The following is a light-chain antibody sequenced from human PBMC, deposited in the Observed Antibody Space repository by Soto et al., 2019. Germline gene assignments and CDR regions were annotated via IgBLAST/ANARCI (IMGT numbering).Light chain of an antibody. Sequence: DIQMTQSPSSLSASVGDRVTITCRASQGIRDALGWYQQKPGKAPKRLIYDTSSLQNGGPSRFSGSGSGTAFTLTISSLQPEELATYYCLQHNSYPQTFGQGTKVEI. CDR2: DTS. J-gene: IGKJ1*01. CDR3: LQHNSYPQT. V-gene: IGKV1-17*01. CDR1: QGIRDA.